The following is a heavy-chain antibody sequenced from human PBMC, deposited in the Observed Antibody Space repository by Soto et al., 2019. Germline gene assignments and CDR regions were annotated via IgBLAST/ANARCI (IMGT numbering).Heavy chain of an antibody. CDR1: GFTFSSYS. Sequence: GGSLRLSCAASGFTFSSYSMNWVRQAPGKGLEWVSSISSSSSYIYYADSVKGRFTISRDNAKSSLYLQMNSLRAEDTAVYYCARIFRTTTDYYYGMDVWGQGTTVTVSS. CDR3: ARIFRTTTDYYYGMDV. CDR2: ISSSSSYI. J-gene: IGHJ6*02. D-gene: IGHD1-7*01. V-gene: IGHV3-21*01.